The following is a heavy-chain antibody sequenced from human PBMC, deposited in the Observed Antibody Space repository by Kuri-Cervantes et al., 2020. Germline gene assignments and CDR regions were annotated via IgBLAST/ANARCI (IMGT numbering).Heavy chain of an antibody. CDR1: GGSFSGYY. Sequence: SETLSLTCAVYGGSFSGYYWSWIRQPPGKGLEWIGEINHSGSTNYNPSLKSRVTISVDTSKNQFSLNLSSVTAADTAVYYCARDPYHSGYDYPADNWGQGTLVTVSS. CDR3: ARDPYHSGYDYPADN. V-gene: IGHV4-34*01. J-gene: IGHJ4*02. CDR2: INHSGST. D-gene: IGHD5-12*01.